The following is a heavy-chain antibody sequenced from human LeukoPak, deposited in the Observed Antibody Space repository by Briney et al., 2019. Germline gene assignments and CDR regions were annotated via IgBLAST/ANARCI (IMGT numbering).Heavy chain of an antibody. CDR3: ARASSITMIVNFGIDY. J-gene: IGHJ4*02. CDR2: INPNSGGT. D-gene: IGHD3-22*01. V-gene: IGHV1-2*02. Sequence: GASVKVSCKASGYTFTGYYMHWVQQAPGQGLEWMGWINPNSGGTNYAQKFQGRVTMTRDTSISTAYMELSRLRSDDTAVYYCARASSITMIVNFGIDYWGQGTLVTVSS. CDR1: GYTFTGYY.